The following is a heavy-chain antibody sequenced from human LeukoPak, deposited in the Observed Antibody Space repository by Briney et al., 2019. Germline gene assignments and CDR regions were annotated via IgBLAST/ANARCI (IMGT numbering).Heavy chain of an antibody. D-gene: IGHD3-10*01. Sequence: GGSLRLSCAASGFTFSSYDMHWVRQATGKGLEWVSAIGTAGDTYYPGSVKGRFTISRENAKNSLYLQMNSLRAGDTAVYYCARGGVVRGVTHFDYWDQGTLVTVSS. J-gene: IGHJ4*02. CDR3: ARGGVVRGVTHFDY. CDR2: IGTAGDT. CDR1: GFTFSSYD. V-gene: IGHV3-13*01.